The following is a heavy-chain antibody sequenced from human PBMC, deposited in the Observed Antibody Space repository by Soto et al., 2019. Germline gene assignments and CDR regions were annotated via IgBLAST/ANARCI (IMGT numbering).Heavy chain of an antibody. V-gene: IGHV1-18*01. D-gene: IGHD2-15*01. Sequence: QVQLVQSEGELRQPGASVTVSCRASGYTFTSYGIIWVRQAPGQGLEWMGYISPNSGATTYAQNLQGRLTLTTDTSTSTAYMELRSLSSDDTAIDYCVREMCTRCGPHTFFDYWGLGALVTVS. CDR1: GYTFTSYG. J-gene: IGHJ4*02. CDR3: VREMCTRCGPHTFFDY. CDR2: ISPNSGAT.